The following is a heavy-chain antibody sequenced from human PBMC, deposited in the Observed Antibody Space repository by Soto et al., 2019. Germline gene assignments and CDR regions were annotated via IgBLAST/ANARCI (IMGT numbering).Heavy chain of an antibody. J-gene: IGHJ4*02. D-gene: IGHD2-15*01. V-gene: IGHV4-59*01. CDR3: AGVSNEFGGNGAFDY. Sequence: SETLSLTCTVSVASISGYYWIWIRQPPGKGLEWIAYIHYNGITNYNPSLKSRVIISLDTSKDQVSLNLSSVNAEDTAVYYCAGVSNEFGGNGAFDYWGQGTLVTAPQ. CDR2: IHYNGIT. CDR1: VASISGYY.